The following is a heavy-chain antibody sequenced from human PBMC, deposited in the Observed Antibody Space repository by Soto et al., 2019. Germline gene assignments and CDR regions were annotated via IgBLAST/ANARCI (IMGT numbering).Heavy chain of an antibody. CDR1: GYTFSGYS. Sequence: QVVLEQSGGEVKKPGASVKVSCKASGYTFSGYSITWGRQAPGQGLEWMGRISGYNGNTNYARTLRDRLTLTTDTSTSTAYMELRSLTSDDTAVYYCVRDVFCGGAPACPDMDVWGQGTTVTVSS. J-gene: IGHJ6*02. CDR2: ISGYNGNT. CDR3: VRDVFCGGAPACPDMDV. V-gene: IGHV1-18*04. D-gene: IGHD2-21*01.